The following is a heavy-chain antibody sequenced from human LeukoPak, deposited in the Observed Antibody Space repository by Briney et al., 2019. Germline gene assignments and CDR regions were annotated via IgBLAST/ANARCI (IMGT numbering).Heavy chain of an antibody. CDR1: GFTFSSYA. Sequence: GGSLRLSCAASGFTFSSYAMHWVRQAPSKGLEWVAVISHDGSNKYYADSVKGRFTISRDNSKNTLYLQMNSLRAEDTAVYYCARDRYSGSYYEDDAFDIWGQATTVTVSS. V-gene: IGHV3-30-3*01. CDR3: ARDRYSGSYYEDDAFDI. CDR2: ISHDGSNK. D-gene: IGHD1-26*01. J-gene: IGHJ3*02.